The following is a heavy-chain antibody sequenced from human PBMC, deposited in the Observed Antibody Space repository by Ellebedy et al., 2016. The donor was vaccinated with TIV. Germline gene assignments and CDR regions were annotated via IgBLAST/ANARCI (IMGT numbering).Heavy chain of an antibody. Sequence: GGSLRLXXEASGFTFSSSWMHWVRQAPGKGLVWLSEINSDESTTTYADSVKGRFTISRDNAKNSLYLQMNSLRAEDTAVYYCARGPVQYYYGSGIYYFDYWGQGTLVTVSS. CDR3: ARGPVQYYYGSGIYYFDY. D-gene: IGHD3-10*01. CDR2: INSDESTT. V-gene: IGHV3-74*03. CDR1: GFTFSSSW. J-gene: IGHJ4*02.